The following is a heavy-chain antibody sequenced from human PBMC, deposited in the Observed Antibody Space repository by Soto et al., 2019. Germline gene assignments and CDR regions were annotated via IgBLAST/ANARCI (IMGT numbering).Heavy chain of an antibody. J-gene: IGHJ6*02. CDR2: NYYSGST. D-gene: IGHD3-3*01. CDR1: GGTISSWY. Sequence: SETLSLTCTVSGGTISSWYWGWIRQPPGKGLERIGNNYYSGSTYYNPSLKSRVTISLDTSKNQFSLKLSSVTAGDTAVYYCARAPLTIFGAPSYGMDVWGQGTTVTVSS. CDR3: ARAPLTIFGAPSYGMDV. V-gene: IGHV4-39*01.